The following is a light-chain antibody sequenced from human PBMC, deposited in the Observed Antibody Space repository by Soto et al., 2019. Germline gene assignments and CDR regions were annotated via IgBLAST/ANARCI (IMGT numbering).Light chain of an antibody. CDR1: QDIITW. CDR2: SAS. Sequence: DIQMTQSPSYVSASEGDRVTITCRASQDIITWLAWFQQKPGKAPRLLIYSASTLQRGFPSRFRGIGSGKVFPHTITRLQPEDSATYFCQRSDSSPFTSAPGTKVD. CDR3: QRSDSSPFT. J-gene: IGKJ3*01. V-gene: IGKV1-12*01.